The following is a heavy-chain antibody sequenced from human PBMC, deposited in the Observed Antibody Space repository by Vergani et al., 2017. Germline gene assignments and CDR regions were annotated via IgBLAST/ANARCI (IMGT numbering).Heavy chain of an antibody. D-gene: IGHD3-22*01. CDR1: GGTFSSYA. V-gene: IGHV1-69*17. CDR3: AREEGSGYYLNDKSFDY. Sequence: QVQLVQSGAEVKKPGSSVKVSCKASGGTFSSYAISWVRQAPGQGLEWMGGIIPIFGIANYAQKFQGRVTITADKSTSTAYMELSSLRSEDTAVYYCAREEGSGYYLNDKSFDYWGQGTLVTVPS. CDR2: IIPIFGIA. J-gene: IGHJ4*02.